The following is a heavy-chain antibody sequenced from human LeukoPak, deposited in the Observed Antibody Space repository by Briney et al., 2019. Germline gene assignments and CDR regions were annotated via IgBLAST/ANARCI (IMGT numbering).Heavy chain of an antibody. CDR2: LSGNSAGA. Sequence: GGSLRLSCAASGFTFSSYAMGWVRQAPGKRLEWVSTLSGNSAGAYYAGSVKGRFSISRDNSRNSLFLQMNGLRAEDTAVYYCAKTRHQIAILDFWGQGILVAVSS. CDR1: GFTFSSYA. J-gene: IGHJ4*02. CDR3: AKTRHQIAILDF. V-gene: IGHV3-23*01. D-gene: IGHD2-21*01.